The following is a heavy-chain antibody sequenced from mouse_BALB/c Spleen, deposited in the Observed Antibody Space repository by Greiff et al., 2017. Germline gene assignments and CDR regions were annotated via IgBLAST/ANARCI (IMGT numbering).Heavy chain of an antibody. D-gene: IGHD2-4*01. CDR1: GFTFSSYA. V-gene: IGHV5-6-5*01. Sequence: EVKLVESGGGLVKPGGSLKLSCAASGFTFSSYAMSWVRQTPEKRLEWVASISSGGSTYYPDSVKGRFTISRDNARNILYLQMSSLRSEDTAMYYCARICAMITTEEYYFDYWGQGTTLTVSS. CDR3: ARICAMITTEEYYFDY. CDR2: ISSGGST. J-gene: IGHJ2*01.